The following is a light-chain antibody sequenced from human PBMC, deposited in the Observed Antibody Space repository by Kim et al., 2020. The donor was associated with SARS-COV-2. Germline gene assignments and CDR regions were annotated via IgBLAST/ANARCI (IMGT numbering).Light chain of an antibody. CDR2: GAS. V-gene: IGKV3-15*01. Sequence: SGSPGERATLSCRASQSVSSNLAWYQQKRGQPPRLLIYGASTRATGVPARFSGSGSGTEFTLTITSLQSEDFAVYFCQQYINWRTFGQGTKVDIK. CDR3: QQYINWRT. CDR1: QSVSSN. J-gene: IGKJ1*01.